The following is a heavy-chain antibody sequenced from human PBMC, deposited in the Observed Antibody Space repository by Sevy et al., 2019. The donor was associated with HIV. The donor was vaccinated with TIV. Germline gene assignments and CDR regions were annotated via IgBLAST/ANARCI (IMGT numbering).Heavy chain of an antibody. CDR1: GFTFNRYS. D-gene: IGHD1-1*01. CDR3: ALERLSSDVAEYFQN. J-gene: IGHJ1*01. V-gene: IGHV3-30-3*01. Sequence: GGSLRLSCAASGFTFNRYSMHWVRQAPGKGLEWVATISFDATNKHYPDSVKGRLPISRDNFQNSLFLQMDSLRPEDTAVYYCALERLSSDVAEYFQNWGQGTLVTVSS. CDR2: ISFDATNK.